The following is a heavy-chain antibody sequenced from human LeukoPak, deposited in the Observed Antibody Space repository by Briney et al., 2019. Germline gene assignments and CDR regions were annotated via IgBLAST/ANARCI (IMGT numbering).Heavy chain of an antibody. D-gene: IGHD3-10*01. Sequence: ASVKVSCKASGYTSTGYYMHWVRQAPGQGLEWMGWINPNSGGTNYAQKFQGRVTMTRDTSISTAYMELSRLRSDDTAVYYCARDHYGSGSWPLTAFDPWGQGTLVTVSS. J-gene: IGHJ5*02. CDR1: GYTSTGYY. V-gene: IGHV1-2*02. CDR3: ARDHYGSGSWPLTAFDP. CDR2: INPNSGGT.